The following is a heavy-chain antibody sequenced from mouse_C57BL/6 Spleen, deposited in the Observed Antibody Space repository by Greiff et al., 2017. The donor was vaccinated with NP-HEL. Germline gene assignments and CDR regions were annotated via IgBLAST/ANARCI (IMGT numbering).Heavy chain of an antibody. CDR1: GYTFTSYW. Sequence: QVQLQQPGAELVKPGASVKLSCKASGYTFTSYWMHWVKQRPGQGLEWIGMIHPNSGSTNYNEKFKSKATLTVDKSSSAAYMQLSSLTSEDSAVYYCAREGELGRGYYFDYWGQGTTLTVSS. J-gene: IGHJ2*01. CDR3: AREGELGRGYYFDY. D-gene: IGHD4-1*01. CDR2: IHPNSGST. V-gene: IGHV1-64*01.